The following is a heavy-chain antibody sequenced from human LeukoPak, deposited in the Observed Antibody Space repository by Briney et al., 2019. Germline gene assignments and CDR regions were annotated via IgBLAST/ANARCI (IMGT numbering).Heavy chain of an antibody. J-gene: IGHJ6*02. Sequence: PGGSLRLSCAASGFTVSSNYMSWLRQAPGKGLEWVSVIYSGGSTYYADSVKGRFTISRDNSKKTLYLQMNSLRAEDTAVYYCARDVLPHPGRDYYYGMDVWGQGTTVTVSS. CDR1: GFTVSSNY. CDR2: IYSGGST. CDR3: ARDVLPHPGRDYYYGMDV. V-gene: IGHV3-66*01.